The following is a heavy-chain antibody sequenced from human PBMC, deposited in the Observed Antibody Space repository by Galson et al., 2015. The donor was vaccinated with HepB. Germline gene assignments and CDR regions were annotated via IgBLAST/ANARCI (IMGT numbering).Heavy chain of an antibody. CDR3: ARENSGDDSDWFDP. CDR2: TSVHNENT. V-gene: IGHV1-18*04. Sequence: SVKVSCKASGYTFSNHGISWVRQAPGQGLEWMGWTSVHNENTQYAQKLQGRVTMTTDTSTNTVYMELRSLRSDDTAVYFCARENSGDDSDWFDPWCQGTLVIVSS. J-gene: IGHJ5*02. CDR1: GYTFSNHG. D-gene: IGHD5-12*01.